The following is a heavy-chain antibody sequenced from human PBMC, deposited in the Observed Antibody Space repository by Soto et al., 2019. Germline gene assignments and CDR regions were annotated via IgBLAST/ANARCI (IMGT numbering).Heavy chain of an antibody. D-gene: IGHD3-10*01. J-gene: IGHJ4*02. CDR1: GGYISSYY. V-gene: IGHV4-59*01. CDR2: IYYTGST. Sequence: QVQLQDSGPGLVKPSETLSLTCTVSGGYISSYYWSWIRQPPGKGLEWIGNIYYTGSTNYNPSLKTRVTISVDTSKNQFSLKLTSVSAADTAVYFCASQTANYYGSASYYLPFDYWGQGTLVTVSS. CDR3: ASQTANYYGSASYYLPFDY.